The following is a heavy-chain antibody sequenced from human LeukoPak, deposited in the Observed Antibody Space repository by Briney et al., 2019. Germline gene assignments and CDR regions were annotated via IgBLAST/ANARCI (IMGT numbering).Heavy chain of an antibody. CDR3: ARGRSGTPSYYFDY. V-gene: IGHV1-2*02. D-gene: IGHD3-3*01. Sequence: ASVKVSCKASGYTFTGYYMHWVRQAPGQGLEWMGWINPNSGGTNYAQKLQGRVTMTTDTSTSTAYMELRSLRSDDTAVYYCARGRSGTPSYYFDYWGQGTLVTVSS. J-gene: IGHJ4*02. CDR1: GYTFTGYY. CDR2: INPNSGGT.